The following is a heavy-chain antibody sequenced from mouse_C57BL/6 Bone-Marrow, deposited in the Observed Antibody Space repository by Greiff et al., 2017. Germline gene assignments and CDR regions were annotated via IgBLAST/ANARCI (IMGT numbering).Heavy chain of an antibody. Sequence: QVQLQQPGAELVMPGASVKLSCKASGYTFTSYWMHWVKQRPGQGLEWIGEIDPSDSYTNYNQKFKGKSTLTVDKSSSTAYMQLRSLTSEDSAVYYWNWEYFDYWGQGTTLTVSS. CDR3: NWEYFDY. CDR2: IDPSDSYT. D-gene: IGHD4-1*01. V-gene: IGHV1-69*01. CDR1: GYTFTSYW. J-gene: IGHJ2*01.